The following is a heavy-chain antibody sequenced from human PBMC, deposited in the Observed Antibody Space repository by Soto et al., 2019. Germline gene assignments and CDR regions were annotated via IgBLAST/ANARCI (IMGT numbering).Heavy chain of an antibody. CDR3: ARRRYSGSYFPDAFDI. CDR2: IYPGDSDT. Sequence: PGESLKISCKGSGYSFTSYWIGWVRQMPGKGLEWMGIIYPGDSDTRYSPSFQGQVTISADKSISTAYLQWSSLKASDTAMYYCARRRYSGSYFPDAFDIWGQGTMVTVSS. J-gene: IGHJ3*02. D-gene: IGHD1-26*01. CDR1: GYSFTSYW. V-gene: IGHV5-51*01.